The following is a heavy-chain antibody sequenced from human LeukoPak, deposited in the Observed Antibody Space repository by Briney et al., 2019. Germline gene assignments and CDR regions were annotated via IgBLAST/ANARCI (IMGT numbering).Heavy chain of an antibody. D-gene: IGHD6-19*01. V-gene: IGHV3-74*01. Sequence: GGSLRLSCAASGFTFSSYWMHWVRQAPGKGLVWVSRINSDGSSTSYADSVKGRFTISRDNAKNTLYLQMNSLRAEDTAVYYCARVSGWRHNFDYWGQGTLVTVSS. CDR1: GFTFSSYW. CDR3: ARVSGWRHNFDY. CDR2: INSDGSST. J-gene: IGHJ4*02.